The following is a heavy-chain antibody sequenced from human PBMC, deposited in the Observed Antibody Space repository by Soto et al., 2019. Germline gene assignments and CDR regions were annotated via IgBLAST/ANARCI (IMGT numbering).Heavy chain of an antibody. V-gene: IGHV1-2*02. CDR1: GNTFTGYY. J-gene: IGHJ4*02. CDR3: ARDLGGSRDS. D-gene: IGHD1-26*01. Sequence: QVQLVQSGAEVKKPGASVKVSCKASGNTFTGYYIHWVRQAPGQGLEGMGWINPNNDGTTYAEKVQGRVTMTRDTSTSTAYMELRRLKSEDTAVYCCARDLGGSRDSWGQGTLVTVSS. CDR2: INPNNDGT.